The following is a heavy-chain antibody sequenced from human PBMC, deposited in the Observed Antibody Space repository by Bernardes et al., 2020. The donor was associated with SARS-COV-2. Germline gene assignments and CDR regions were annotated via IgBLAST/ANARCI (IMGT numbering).Heavy chain of an antibody. CDR1: GFNFNYYT. CDR3: TRDSRSVAFDV. CDR2: VSVVDGTI. J-gene: IGHJ3*01. D-gene: IGHD6-19*01. V-gene: IGHV3-48*04. Sequence: GSLRLSCAASGFNFNYYTINWVRQAPGKGLEWISYVSVVDGTIYYADSVKGRFTSSRDNARRSLYLQMDSLRADDTGVYYCTRDSRSVAFDVWGQGTTVIVSS.